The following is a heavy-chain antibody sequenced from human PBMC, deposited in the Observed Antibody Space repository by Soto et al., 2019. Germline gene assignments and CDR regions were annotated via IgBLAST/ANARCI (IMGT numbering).Heavy chain of an antibody. Sequence: GASVKVSCKASGYTFTSYAMHWVRQAPGQRLEWMGWINAGNGNTKYSQKFQGRVTITRDTSASTAYMELSSLRSEDTAVYYCAREGPPRNTVTTSFDYWGQGTLVTVSS. CDR3: AREGPPRNTVTTSFDY. V-gene: IGHV1-3*01. CDR2: INAGNGNT. J-gene: IGHJ4*02. D-gene: IGHD4-17*01. CDR1: GYTFTSYA.